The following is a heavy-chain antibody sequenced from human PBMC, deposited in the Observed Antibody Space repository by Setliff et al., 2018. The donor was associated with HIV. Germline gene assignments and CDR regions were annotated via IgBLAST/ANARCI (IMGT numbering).Heavy chain of an antibody. D-gene: IGHD3-10*01. CDR1: GGSTNSGAYL. CDR3: ARDNSYYYGSGSHYWYGMDV. Sequence: PSETLSLTCTVSGGSTNSGAYLWAWIRQPAGKGLEWIGRIFRAGNATYNPSLKSRAILSVDTSQNQFSLQLKHVTAADTAIYYCARDNSYYYGSGSHYWYGMDVWGQGTTVTVSS. J-gene: IGHJ6*01. V-gene: IGHV4-61*02. CDR2: IFRAGNA.